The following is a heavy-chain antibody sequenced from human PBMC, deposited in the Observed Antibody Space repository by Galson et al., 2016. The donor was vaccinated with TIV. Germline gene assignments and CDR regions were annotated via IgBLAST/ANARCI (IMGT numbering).Heavy chain of an antibody. Sequence: SVKVSCKASGYMFTGYHLHWVRQAPGQGPEWMGRINPNSGDTDFAQKFQGRVTMTRDTSISTAYIELRRLTFADTAVYFCGRGLDCFDYWGQGTLVTVSS. CDR2: INPNSGDT. D-gene: IGHD2-2*03. J-gene: IGHJ4*02. CDR1: GYMFTGYH. CDR3: GRGLDCFDY. V-gene: IGHV1-2*06.